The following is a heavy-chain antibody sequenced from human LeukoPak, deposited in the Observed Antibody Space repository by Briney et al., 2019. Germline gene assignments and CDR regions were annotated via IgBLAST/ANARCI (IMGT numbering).Heavy chain of an antibody. J-gene: IGHJ4*02. CDR3: AKDEIQGVVGAGPGY. Sequence: GGSLRLSCAASGSTFSSYGIHWVRQAPGKGLEWVAFIQNDGNNKFYADSVKGRFTISRDNSENTLYLQMNSLRTEDTAIYHCAKDEIQGVVGAGPGYWGQGTLVTVSS. D-gene: IGHD1-26*01. V-gene: IGHV3-30*02. CDR2: IQNDGNNK. CDR1: GSTFSSYG.